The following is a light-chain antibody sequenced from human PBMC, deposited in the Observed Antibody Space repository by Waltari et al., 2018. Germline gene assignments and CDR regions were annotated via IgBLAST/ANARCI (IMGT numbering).Light chain of an antibody. CDR3: YSNVDYYSLA. V-gene: IGLV2-11*01. CDR1: SRDFRRFNF. Sequence: QSALTQPRSVSGSPGQSVTVSCTGSSRDFRRFNFFSCYQQHQGEAPKLILYDVNKRPSGVPDRFSGSKSGGTASLTISGLQADDEADYYCYSNVDYYSLAFGGGTKVTVL. CDR2: DVN. J-gene: IGLJ2*01.